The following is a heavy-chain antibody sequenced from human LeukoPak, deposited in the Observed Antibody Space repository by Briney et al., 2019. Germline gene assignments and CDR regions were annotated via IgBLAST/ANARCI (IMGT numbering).Heavy chain of an antibody. J-gene: IGHJ4*02. V-gene: IGHV3-11*06. CDR1: GFTFSDHY. CDR3: AKERRTGSGAALDY. D-gene: IGHD6-19*01. CDR2: ISSSSSRT. Sequence: GSLRLSCAASGFTFSDHYMIWIRQAPGKGLEWVSYISSSSSRTNYADSVKGRFTISRDNAKNSLYLQMYSLRAEDTAVYYCAKERRTGSGAALDYWGPGTLVTVSS.